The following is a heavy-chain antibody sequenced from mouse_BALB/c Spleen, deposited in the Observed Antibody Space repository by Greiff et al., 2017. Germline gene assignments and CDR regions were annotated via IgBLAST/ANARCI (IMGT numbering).Heavy chain of an antibody. CDR3: ARTRGKSAMDY. CDR1: GYTFSSYW. CDR2: ILPGSGST. V-gene: IGHV1-9*01. J-gene: IGHJ4*01. D-gene: IGHD1-1*02. Sequence: QVQLKQSGAELMKPGASVKISCKATGYTFSSYWIEWVKQRPGHGLEWIGEILPGSGSTNYNEKFKGKATFTADTSSNTAYMQLSSLTSEDSAVYYCARTRGKSAMDYWGQGTSVTVSS.